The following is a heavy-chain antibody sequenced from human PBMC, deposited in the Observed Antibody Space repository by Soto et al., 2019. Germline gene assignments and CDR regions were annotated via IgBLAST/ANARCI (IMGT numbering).Heavy chain of an antibody. CDR1: GFTFSSYA. J-gene: IGHJ4*02. CDR3: AKPPGGGFYDSSGYQWYYFDY. D-gene: IGHD3-22*01. CDR2: ISGSGGST. Sequence: GSLRLSCAASGFTFSSYAMSWVRQAPGKGLEWVSAISGSGGSTYYADSVKGRFTISRDNSKNTLYLQMNSLRAEDTAVYYCAKPPGGGFYDSSGYQWYYFDYWGQGTLVTVSS. V-gene: IGHV3-23*01.